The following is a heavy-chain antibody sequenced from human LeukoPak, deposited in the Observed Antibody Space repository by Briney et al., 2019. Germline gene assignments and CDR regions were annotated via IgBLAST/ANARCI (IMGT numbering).Heavy chain of an antibody. D-gene: IGHD5-24*01. CDR1: GFSVSDAY. V-gene: IGHV3-15*01. CDR3: LAQYYFDY. J-gene: IGHJ4*02. CDR2: IISKGDGGTT. Sequence: GGSLRLSCAASGFSVSDAYMSWVRQTPGKGLEWIGRIISKGDGGTTDYAAFVKDRFIISRDDSKGTVYLQLNSLRTDDTAVYYCLAQYYFDYWGRGTLVTVSS.